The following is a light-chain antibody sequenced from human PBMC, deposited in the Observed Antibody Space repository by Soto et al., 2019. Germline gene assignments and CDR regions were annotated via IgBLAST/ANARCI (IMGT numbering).Light chain of an antibody. J-gene: IGKJ2*01. Sequence: EIVMTQSPATLSLSPGERATLSCRASQSVSSNVAWYQQIPGQTPRLLIYGASTRATGIPVRFSGSGSGTEFTLTISSLQSEDFAVYYCYQYDDGPYTFGQGTKVEI. CDR2: GAS. CDR3: YQYDDGPYT. CDR1: QSVSSN. V-gene: IGKV3-15*01.